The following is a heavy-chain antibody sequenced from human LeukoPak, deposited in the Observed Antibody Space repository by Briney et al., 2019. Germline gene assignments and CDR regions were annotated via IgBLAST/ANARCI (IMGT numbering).Heavy chain of an antibody. J-gene: IGHJ4*02. CDR3: ARGFPLLYGSGSYYIDY. CDR2: INHSGST. Sequence: SETLSLTCTVSGGSISSSSYYWGWIRQPPGKGLEWIGEINHSGSTNYNPSLKSRVTISVDTSKNQFSLKLSSVTAADTAVYYCARGFPLLYGSGSYYIDYWGQGTLVTVSS. CDR1: GGSISSSSYY. D-gene: IGHD3-10*01. V-gene: IGHV4-39*07.